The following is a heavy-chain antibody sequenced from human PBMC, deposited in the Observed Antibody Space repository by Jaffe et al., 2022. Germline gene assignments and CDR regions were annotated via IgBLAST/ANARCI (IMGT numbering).Heavy chain of an antibody. J-gene: IGHJ6*03. CDR3: AKDRGNYDILTGQAYYYYYMDV. CDR1: GFTFSSYA. V-gene: IGHV3-23*01. D-gene: IGHD3-9*01. CDR2: ISGSGGST. Sequence: EVQLLESGGGLVQPGGSLRLSCAASGFTFSSYAMSWVRQAPGKGLEWVSAISGSGGSTYYADSVKGRFTISRDNSKNTLYLQMNSLRAEDTAVYYCAKDRGNYDILTGQAYYYYYMDVWGKGTTVTVSS.